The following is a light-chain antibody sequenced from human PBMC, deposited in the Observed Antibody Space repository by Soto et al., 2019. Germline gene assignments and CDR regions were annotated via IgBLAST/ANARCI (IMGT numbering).Light chain of an antibody. CDR2: GAS. Sequence: EIVMTQSPATLSVSPGERVTLSCRASQSVSSNLAWYQQKPGQAPRLLIYGASTRATGTPARFSGSGSGTEFTLTISSLQSEDFAVYYCQQYNNWRKTFGQGTKV. J-gene: IGKJ1*01. V-gene: IGKV3-15*01. CDR1: QSVSSN. CDR3: QQYNNWRKT.